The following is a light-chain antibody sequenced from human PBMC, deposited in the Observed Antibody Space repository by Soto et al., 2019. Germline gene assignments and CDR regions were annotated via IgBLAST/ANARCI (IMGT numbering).Light chain of an antibody. CDR2: DAS. V-gene: IGKV1-5*01. J-gene: IGKJ1*01. CDR3: QQYNSYSPRT. CDR1: QSISSW. Sequence: DIQMTQSPSTLSASAGDRVTITCRASQSISSWLAWYQQKPGKAPKLLIYDASSLESGVPSRFSGSGSGTEFTLTISSLQPDDFATYYCQQYNSYSPRTFGQGTKVDIK.